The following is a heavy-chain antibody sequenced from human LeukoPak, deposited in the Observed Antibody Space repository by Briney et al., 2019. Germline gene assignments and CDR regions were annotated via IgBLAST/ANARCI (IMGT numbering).Heavy chain of an antibody. V-gene: IGHV1-18*01. CDR3: ARGSSGWSTAYIDY. D-gene: IGHD6-19*01. CDR2: ISAYNGNT. Sequence: ASVKVSCKASGYTFTSYAMHWVRQAPGQGLKWMGWISAYNGNTNYAQKLQGRVTMTTDTSTSTAYMELRSLRSDDTAVYYCARGSSGWSTAYIDYWGQGTLVTVSS. CDR1: GYTFTSYA. J-gene: IGHJ4*02.